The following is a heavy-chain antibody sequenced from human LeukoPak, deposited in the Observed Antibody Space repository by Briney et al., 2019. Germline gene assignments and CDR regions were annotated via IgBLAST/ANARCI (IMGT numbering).Heavy chain of an antibody. J-gene: IGHJ4*02. CDR2: ISYDGSNK. CDR1: GFTFSSYA. D-gene: IGHD1-26*01. Sequence: PGGSLRLSCAASGFTFSSYAMHWVRQAPGKGLEWVAVISYDGSNKYYADSVKGRFTISRDNSKNTLYLQMNSLRAEDTAVYYCATCIVEGFDYWGQGTLVTVSS. CDR3: ATCIVEGFDY. V-gene: IGHV3-30-3*01.